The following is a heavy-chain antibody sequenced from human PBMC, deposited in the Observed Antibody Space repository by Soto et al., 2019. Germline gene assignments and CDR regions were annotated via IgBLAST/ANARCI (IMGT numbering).Heavy chain of an antibody. V-gene: IGHV4-34*01. D-gene: IGHD3-10*01. CDR2: INHSGST. Sequence: QVQLQQWGAGLLKPSETLSLTCAVYGGSFSGYYWSWIRQPPGKGLEWIGEINHSGSTNYNPSLKSRVTISVDTAMNQYSLKLSSVTAADTAVYYCARGRIITMVRGVISTFDYWGQGTLVTVSS. CDR1: GGSFSGYY. J-gene: IGHJ4*02. CDR3: ARGRIITMVRGVISTFDY.